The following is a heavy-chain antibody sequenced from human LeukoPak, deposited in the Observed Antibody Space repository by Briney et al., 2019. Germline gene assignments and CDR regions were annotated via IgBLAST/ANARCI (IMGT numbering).Heavy chain of an antibody. CDR2: ISRSGGST. D-gene: IGHD4-23*01. V-gene: IGHV3-23*01. CDR3: ARGGSYGGYHSY. J-gene: IGHJ4*02. CDR1: GFTFSSDA. Sequence: GGSLRLSCAASGFTFSSDAMRWVRQAPGGGLEWVSAISRSGGSTYYAGSVRGRLLLSRDSSKNTLYLQMNSLRAEDTAVYYCARGGSYGGYHSYWGQGTLVTVSS.